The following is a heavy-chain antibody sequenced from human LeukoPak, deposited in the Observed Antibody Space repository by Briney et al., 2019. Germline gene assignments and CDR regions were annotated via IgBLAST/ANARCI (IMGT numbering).Heavy chain of an antibody. D-gene: IGHD6-19*01. CDR3: AKDGSSGWYYDY. CDR2: IYSGGST. V-gene: IGHV3-53*01. CDR1: GSAVSSNY. J-gene: IGHJ4*02. Sequence: GGSLRLSCAVSGSAVSSNYMTWVRQAPGKGLEWFSVIYSGGSTYYADSVKGRFTISRDNSENTVYLQMSSLRAEDTAVYYCAKDGSSGWYYDYWGQGTLVTVSS.